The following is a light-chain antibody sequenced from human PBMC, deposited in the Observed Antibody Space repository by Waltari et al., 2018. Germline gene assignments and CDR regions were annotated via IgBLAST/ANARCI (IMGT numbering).Light chain of an antibody. Sequence: DIVMTQSPDSLAVSLGERATINCRSSQNVLSSSYNKNHLAWYQHKPGQPPKLLVYWASTREAGVPDLFSGSGSGTDCTLSISSLQAEDVAVYYCQQYYGIPTFGQGTKVEVK. J-gene: IGKJ1*01. CDR2: WAS. CDR1: QNVLSSSYNKNH. V-gene: IGKV4-1*01. CDR3: QQYYGIPT.